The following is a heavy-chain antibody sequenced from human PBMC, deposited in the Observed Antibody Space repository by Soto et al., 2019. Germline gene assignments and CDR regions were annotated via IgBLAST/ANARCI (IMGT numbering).Heavy chain of an antibody. V-gene: IGHV1-18*04. D-gene: IGHD6-13*01. CDR1: GYTFTSYG. J-gene: IGHJ5*02. CDR2: ISAYNGNT. Sequence: GASVKVSCKASGYTFTSYGISWVRQAPGQGLEWMGWISAYNGNTNCAQKLQGRVTMTTDTSTSTAYMELRSLRSDDTAVYYCARDFSYSSSWYSTTYNWFDPWGQGTLVTVSS. CDR3: ARDFSYSSSWYSTTYNWFDP.